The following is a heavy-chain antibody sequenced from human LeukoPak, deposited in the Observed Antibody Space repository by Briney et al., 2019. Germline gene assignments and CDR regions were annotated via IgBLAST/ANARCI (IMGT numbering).Heavy chain of an antibody. J-gene: IGHJ2*01. Sequence: GGSLRLSCAGSGFTVSTNYMNWVRQAPGKGLEWVSILYSGGDTYYADSVKGRFTISRDSSKNILSLQMNNLRAEDTAVYYCARVGDHFHWYLDLWGRGTLVTVSS. CDR1: GFTVSTNY. CDR3: ARVGDHFHWYLDL. CDR2: LYSGGDT. D-gene: IGHD3-10*01. V-gene: IGHV3-53*01.